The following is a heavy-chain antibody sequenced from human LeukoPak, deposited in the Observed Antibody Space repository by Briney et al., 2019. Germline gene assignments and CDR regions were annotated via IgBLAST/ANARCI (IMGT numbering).Heavy chain of an antibody. D-gene: IGHD1-14*01. CDR1: GGTFSSYA. Sequence: AVKVYCKASGGTFSSYAISWVRQAPGQGLEWMGRIIPIFGIAKYAQKFQGRVTITADESTSTAYMELSSLRSEDTAVYYCARDGGTQHYWGQGTLVTVSS. CDR3: ARDGGTQHY. CDR2: IIPIFGIA. V-gene: IGHV1-69*15. J-gene: IGHJ4*02.